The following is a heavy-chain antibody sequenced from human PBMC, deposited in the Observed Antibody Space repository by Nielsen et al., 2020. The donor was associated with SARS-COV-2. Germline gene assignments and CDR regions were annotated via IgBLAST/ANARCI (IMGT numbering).Heavy chain of an antibody. J-gene: IGHJ5*02. D-gene: IGHD1-1*01. CDR2: INPDGSMK. CDR3: LQGGAS. V-gene: IGHV3-7*05. Sequence: GESLKISCAASGFSFSTSWMNWVRQGPGKRLEWVANINPDGSMKRHVDSVMGRFTTSRDNARDSLYLQMNNLRAEDTAIYYCLQGGASWGQGTLVTVSS. CDR1: GFSFSTSW.